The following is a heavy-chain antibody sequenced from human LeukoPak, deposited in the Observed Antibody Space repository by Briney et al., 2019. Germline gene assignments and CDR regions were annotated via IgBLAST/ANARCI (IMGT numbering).Heavy chain of an antibody. Sequence: SETLSLTCSVYGSSFSTYYWSWIRQPPGKGLEWIGRIHTRGSADYSPSLQSRVTISSNMFKKEFSLKVTAATAADTGVYYCARDIVYLIDEDYGWGQGILGTVSA. V-gene: IGHV4-4*07. J-gene: IGHJ4*02. CDR3: ARDIVYLIDEDYG. D-gene: IGHD4-17*01. CDR1: GSSFSTYY. CDR2: IHTRGSA.